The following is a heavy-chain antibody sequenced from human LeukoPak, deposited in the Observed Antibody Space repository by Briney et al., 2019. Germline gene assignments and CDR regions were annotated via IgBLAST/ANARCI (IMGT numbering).Heavy chain of an antibody. J-gene: IGHJ4*02. CDR3: ARGRGVHDSHTYDYFDY. CDR2: INPAGGST. D-gene: IGHD3-22*01. V-gene: IGHV1-46*01. Sequence: ASVKVSCTASGYTFTSYYIHWVRQAPGRALEWMGIINPAGGSTTYAQKFQGSRLPLTRDTSTSTVYMELSSLRSEDTAVYYCARGRGVHDSHTYDYFDYWGQGSLVTVSS. CDR1: GYTFTSYY.